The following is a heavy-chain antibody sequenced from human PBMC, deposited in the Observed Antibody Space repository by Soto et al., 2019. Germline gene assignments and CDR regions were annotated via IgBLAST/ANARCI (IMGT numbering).Heavy chain of an antibody. V-gene: IGHV3-21*01. J-gene: IGHJ6*01. CDR3: AREVVEYYDSSFFFQAEDG. D-gene: IGHD3-22*01. CDR2: ISSRSSYR. Sequence: KWHQKEPGNGQKWVSSISSRSSYRYYAASVKGRFTIARDNAKNSLYLQINSLRAEDTAVYYCAREVVEYYDSSFFFQAEDG.